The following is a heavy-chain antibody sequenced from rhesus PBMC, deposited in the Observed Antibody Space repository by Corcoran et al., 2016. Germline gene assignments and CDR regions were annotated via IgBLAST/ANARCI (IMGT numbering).Heavy chain of an antibody. J-gene: IGHJ4*01. Sequence: QVQLQESGPGLVKPSETLSLTCAVPGGSISDSDYWSWIRQPPGKGLEWIGYIYGSGGSTSYNPSLKSRVTISTDTSKNQFSLKLSSVTAADTAVYYCARDPLIAAGPIPVDYWGQGVLVTVSS. V-gene: IGHV4-106*01. CDR1: GGSISDSDY. D-gene: IGHD6-13*01. CDR3: ARDPLIAAGPIPVDY. CDR2: IYGSGGST.